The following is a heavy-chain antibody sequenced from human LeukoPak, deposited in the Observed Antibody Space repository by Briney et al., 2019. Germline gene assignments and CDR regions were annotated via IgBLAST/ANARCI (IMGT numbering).Heavy chain of an antibody. V-gene: IGHV1-69*13. CDR1: GGTFSSYA. D-gene: IGHD2-15*01. J-gene: IGHJ2*01. Sequence: ASVKVSCKASGGTFSSYAISWVRQAPGQGLEWMGGIIPIFGTANYAQKFQGRVTITADESTSTAYMELSSLRSEDTAVYYCARGDIVVVVAATDWYFDLWGRGTLVTVSS. CDR3: ARGDIVVVVAATDWYFDL. CDR2: IIPIFGTA.